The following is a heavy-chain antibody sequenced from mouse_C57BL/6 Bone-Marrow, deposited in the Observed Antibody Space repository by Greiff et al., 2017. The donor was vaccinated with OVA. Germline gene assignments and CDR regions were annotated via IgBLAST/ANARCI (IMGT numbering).Heavy chain of an antibody. V-gene: IGHV5-15*01. J-gene: IGHJ2*01. D-gene: IGHD2-1*01. CDR2: ISNLAYSI. CDR1: GFTFSDYG. Sequence: EVKVVESGGGLVQPGGSLKLSCAASGFTFSDYGMAWVRQAPRKGPEWVAFISNLAYSIYYADTVTGRFTISRENAKNTLYLEMSSLRSEDTAMYYCARQGYYGNLFDDWGQGTTLTVAA. CDR3: ARQGYYGNLFDD.